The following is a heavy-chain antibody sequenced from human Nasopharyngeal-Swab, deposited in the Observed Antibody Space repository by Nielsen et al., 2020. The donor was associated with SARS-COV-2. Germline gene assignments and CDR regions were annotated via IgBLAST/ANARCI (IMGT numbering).Heavy chain of an antibody. Sequence: GESLKISCAASGFTFSSYAMHWVRQAPGKGLEWVAVISYDGSNEYYADSVKGRFTISRDNSKNTLYLQMNSLRAEDTAVYYCARDTGSQMDVWGQGTTVTVSS. CDR2: ISYDGSNE. CDR1: GFTFSSYA. D-gene: IGHD1-14*01. V-gene: IGHV3-30-3*01. CDR3: ARDTGSQMDV. J-gene: IGHJ6*02.